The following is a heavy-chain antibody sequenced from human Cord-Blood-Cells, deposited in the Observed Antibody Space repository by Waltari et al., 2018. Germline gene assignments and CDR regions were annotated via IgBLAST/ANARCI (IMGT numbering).Heavy chain of an antibody. CDR3: ARSPDLWFGELYFDY. J-gene: IGHJ4*02. D-gene: IGHD3-10*01. CDR2: INHSGST. V-gene: IGHV4-34*01. Sequence: QLQLQQWGAGLLKPSETLSLTCAVYGGSFTGYYRSWISQPPGKGLEWIGEINHSGSTNYNPSLKSRVTISVDTSKNQFSLKLSSVTAADTAVYYCARSPDLWFGELYFDYWGQGTLVTVSS. CDR1: GGSFTGYY.